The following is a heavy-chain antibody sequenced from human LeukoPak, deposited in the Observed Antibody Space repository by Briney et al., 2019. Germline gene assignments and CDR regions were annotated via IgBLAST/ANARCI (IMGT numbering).Heavy chain of an antibody. Sequence: GRSLRLSCAASGFTFDDYAMHWVRQAPGKGLEWVSGISWNSGSIGYADSVKGRFTISRDNAKNSLYLQMNSLRAEGTALYYCAKRGGSSLVTGYFDYWGQGTLVTVSS. D-gene: IGHD6-13*01. CDR1: GFTFDDYA. V-gene: IGHV3-9*01. J-gene: IGHJ4*02. CDR3: AKRGGSSLVTGYFDY. CDR2: ISWNSGSI.